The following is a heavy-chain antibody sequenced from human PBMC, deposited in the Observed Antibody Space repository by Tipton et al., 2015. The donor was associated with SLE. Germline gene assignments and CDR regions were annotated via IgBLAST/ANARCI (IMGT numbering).Heavy chain of an antibody. Sequence: TLSLTCTVSGGSVNNYYWSWIRQPAGKGLEWIGRIYTSGSTDYNPSLQSRVTISVDTSKNQFSLKLSSVTAADTAVYHCAREAGAFDIWGPGTMVTVSS. CDR1: GGSVNNYY. CDR3: AREAGAFDI. J-gene: IGHJ3*02. CDR2: IYTSGST. V-gene: IGHV4-4*07.